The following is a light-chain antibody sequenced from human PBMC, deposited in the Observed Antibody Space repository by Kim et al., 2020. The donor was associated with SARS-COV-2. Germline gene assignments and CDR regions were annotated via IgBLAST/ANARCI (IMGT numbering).Light chain of an antibody. CDR3: QSADSSGTYSV. V-gene: IGLV3-25*03. CDR1: ALPKQY. Sequence: SYELTQPPSVSVSPGQTARITCSGDALPKQYAYWYQQKPGQAPVLVIYKDSERPSGIPERFSGSSSGTTVTLTISGVQAEDEADYCCQSADSSGTYSVFGGGTQLTVL. CDR2: KDS. J-gene: IGLJ2*01.